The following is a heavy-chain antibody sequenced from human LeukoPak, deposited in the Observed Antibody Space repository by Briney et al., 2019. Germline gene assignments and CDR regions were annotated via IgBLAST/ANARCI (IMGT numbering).Heavy chain of an antibody. Sequence: ASVKVSCKASGYTFTSYDINWVRQAPGQGLEWMGWISAYNGNTNYAQKLQGRVTMTTDTSTSTAYMELRSLRSDDTAVYYCARAKNKYPADFWSGLFTGDPPGPTALRQYYYYGMDVWGQGTTVTVSS. CDR1: GYTFTSYD. J-gene: IGHJ6*02. CDR2: ISAYNGNT. CDR3: ARAKNKYPADFWSGLFTGDPPGPTALRQYYYYGMDV. V-gene: IGHV1-18*01. D-gene: IGHD3-3*01.